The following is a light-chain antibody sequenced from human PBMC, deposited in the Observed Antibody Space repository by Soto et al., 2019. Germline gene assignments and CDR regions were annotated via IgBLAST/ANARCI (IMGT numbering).Light chain of an antibody. CDR1: SGHSSYA. Sequence: QLVLTQSPSASASLGASVKLTCTLSSGHSSYAIAWHQQQPEKGPRYLMKLNSDGSHSKGDGIPDRFSGSSSGAERYLTISSLQSEDEADYYCQTWGTGIHVFGTETKVTVL. CDR3: QTWGTGIHV. J-gene: IGLJ1*01. V-gene: IGLV4-69*01. CDR2: LNSDGSH.